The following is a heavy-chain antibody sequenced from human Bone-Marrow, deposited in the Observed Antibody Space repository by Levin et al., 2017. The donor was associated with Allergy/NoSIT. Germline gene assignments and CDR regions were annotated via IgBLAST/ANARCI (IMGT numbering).Heavy chain of an antibody. V-gene: IGHV3-9*01. J-gene: IGHJ6*02. Sequence: PGGSLRLSCLGSGFSFDDYALHWVRHTPGKGLEWVSGITWNGGNVGYADSVKGRFTISRDNAKNTVYLQMSSLRPEDTGLYYCAKGPGYYVMDVWGQGTTVTVSS. CDR3: AKGPGYYVMDV. D-gene: IGHD3-16*01. CDR2: ITWNGGNV. CDR1: GFSFDDYA.